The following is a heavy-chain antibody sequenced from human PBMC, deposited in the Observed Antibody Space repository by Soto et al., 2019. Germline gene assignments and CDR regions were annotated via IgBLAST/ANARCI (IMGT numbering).Heavy chain of an antibody. CDR2: IYYSGST. CDR1: GGSVSSGDYF. Sequence: SETLSLTCTVSGGSVSSGDYFWSWLRLSPGRRLEWIAYIYYSGSTNYNPSLKSRATISVDTSKSQLSLTLTSMTTADAALYYCARSPNYYYYGFDFWGQGTAVTVSS. J-gene: IGHJ6*02. CDR3: ARSPNYYYYGFDF. V-gene: IGHV4-61*08. D-gene: IGHD3-10*01.